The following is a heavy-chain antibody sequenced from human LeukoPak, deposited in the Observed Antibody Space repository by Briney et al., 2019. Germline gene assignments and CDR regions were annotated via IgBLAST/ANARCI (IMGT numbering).Heavy chain of an antibody. J-gene: IGHJ4*02. D-gene: IGHD6-19*01. V-gene: IGHV4-59*01. CDR3: ASSGYGSGWSNFDY. Sequence: SETLSLTCTVSGGSISSYYWSWIRQPPGKGLEWIGYIYYSGSTNYNPSLKSRVTISVDTSKNQFSLKLSSVTAADTAVYYCASSGYGSGWSNFDYWGQGTPVTVSS. CDR1: GGSISSYY. CDR2: IYYSGST.